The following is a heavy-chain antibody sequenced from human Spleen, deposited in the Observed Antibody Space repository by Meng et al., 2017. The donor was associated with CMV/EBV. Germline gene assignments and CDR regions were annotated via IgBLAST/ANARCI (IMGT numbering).Heavy chain of an antibody. CDR3: VRDQATMITAAGLGYLSLDP. CDR2: IYYLGGT. V-gene: IGHV4-39*07. J-gene: IGHJ5*02. D-gene: IGHD1-20*01. Sequence: SETLSLTCAVSGGSIRGSNYQWGWIRQSPGKGLEWVGNIYYLGGTLYNPSLKSRVTMSVDTSRNQFSLQLKSVTAADTAVYYCVRDQATMITAAGLGYLSLDPWGQGVLVTVSS. CDR1: GGSIRGSNYQ.